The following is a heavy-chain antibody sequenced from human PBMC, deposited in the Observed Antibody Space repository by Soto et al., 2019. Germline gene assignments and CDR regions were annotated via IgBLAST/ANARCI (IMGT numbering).Heavy chain of an antibody. CDR2: ISYDGSNK. CDR1: GFTFSSYA. J-gene: IGHJ4*02. V-gene: IGHV3-30-3*01. Sequence: HPGGSLRLSCAASGFTFSSYAMHWVRQSPGKGLEWVAVISYDGSNKYYADSVKGRFTISRDNSKNTLYLQMNSLRAEDTAVYYCARNLPLIVVVPGFDYWGQGTLVTVSS. CDR3: ARNLPLIVVVPGFDY. D-gene: IGHD3-22*01.